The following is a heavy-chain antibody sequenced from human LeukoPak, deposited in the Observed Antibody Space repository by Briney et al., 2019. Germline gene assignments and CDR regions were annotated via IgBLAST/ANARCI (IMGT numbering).Heavy chain of an antibody. Sequence: ASVKVSCKASGYTXTGFCIHWVRQAPGQGLEWMGWLNPNSGGTNYAQNFQGRVTMTRDTSISTGYMELSRLRSHDTAVYYCARDLDNYSGSGSYYNGDPLFQHWGQGTLVTVSS. CDR2: LNPNSGGT. J-gene: IGHJ1*01. CDR1: GYTXTGFC. V-gene: IGHV1-2*02. D-gene: IGHD3-10*01. CDR3: ARDLDNYSGSGSYYNGDPLFQH.